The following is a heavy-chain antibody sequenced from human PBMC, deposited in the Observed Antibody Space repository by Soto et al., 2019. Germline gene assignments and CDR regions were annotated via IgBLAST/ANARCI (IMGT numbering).Heavy chain of an antibody. CDR2: IITVLGTT. J-gene: IGHJ6*02. CDR3: ARRRYCGYDCYHKHYYGMDV. Sequence: QVQLVQSGAELKKTGSSVKVSCRASGDTFSSYAVNWVRQAPGRGLEWMGRIITVLGTTDYAQNWKGRVTINAEKSPKTVDMELSSLRSEDTAVYYCARRRYCGYDCYHKHYYGMDVWGQGTTVTVAS. CDR1: GDTFSSYA. D-gene: IGHD2-21*01. V-gene: IGHV1-69*08.